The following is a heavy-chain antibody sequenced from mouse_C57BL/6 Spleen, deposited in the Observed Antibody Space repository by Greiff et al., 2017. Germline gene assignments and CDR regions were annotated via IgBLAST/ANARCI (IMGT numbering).Heavy chain of an antibody. J-gene: IGHJ4*01. Sequence: VQLQQSGPELVKPGASVKIPCKASGYTFTDYNMDWVKQSHGKSLEWIGDINPNNGGTIYNQKFKGKATLTVDKSSSTAYMELRSLTSEDTAVYYCARDSSGYVAGAMDYWGQGTSVTVSS. CDR1: GYTFTDYN. V-gene: IGHV1-18*01. D-gene: IGHD3-2*02. CDR3: ARDSSGYVAGAMDY. CDR2: INPNNGGT.